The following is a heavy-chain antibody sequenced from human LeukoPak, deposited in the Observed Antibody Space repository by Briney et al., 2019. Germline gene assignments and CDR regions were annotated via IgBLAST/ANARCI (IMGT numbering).Heavy chain of an antibody. CDR2: IYPGDSDT. D-gene: IGHD6-19*01. CDR1: GYSFTSYW. J-gene: IGHJ5*02. V-gene: IGHV5-51*01. CDR3: ARHMKQWLVSNWFDP. Sequence: GESLKISCKGSGYSFTSYWIGWVRQMPGKGLEWMGIIYPGDSDTRYSPSFQGQVTISADKSISTAYLQWSSLKASDTAMYYCARHMKQWLVSNWFDPWGQGTLVTVSS.